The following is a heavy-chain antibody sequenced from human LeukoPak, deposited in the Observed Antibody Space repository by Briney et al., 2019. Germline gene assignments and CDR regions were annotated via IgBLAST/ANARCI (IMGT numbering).Heavy chain of an antibody. CDR3: ARGGRAAADYSYYYMDV. D-gene: IGHD6-13*01. V-gene: IGHV1-18*01. J-gene: IGHJ6*03. Sequence: GASVKVSCKASGYTFTSYGITWVRQAPGQGLEWMGWISAYNGNTNYAQKLQGRVTMTTDTSTSTAYMELRSLRSDDTAVYYCARGGRAAADYSYYYMDVWGKGTTVTVSS. CDR2: ISAYNGNT. CDR1: GYTFTSYG.